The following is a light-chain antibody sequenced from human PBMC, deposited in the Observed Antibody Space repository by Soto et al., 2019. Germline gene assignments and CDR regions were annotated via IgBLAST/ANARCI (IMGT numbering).Light chain of an antibody. Sequence: QSVLTQPSSASGTPGQRVTLSCSGSSSNIGSNYVYWYQQLPGTAPKLLIYRNNQRPSGDPDRFSGSKSGTSASLAISGLRCEDEADYYCASWDDSLSGVVFGGGTKLTVL. CDR2: RNN. CDR3: ASWDDSLSGVV. CDR1: SSNIGSNY. J-gene: IGLJ2*01. V-gene: IGLV1-47*01.